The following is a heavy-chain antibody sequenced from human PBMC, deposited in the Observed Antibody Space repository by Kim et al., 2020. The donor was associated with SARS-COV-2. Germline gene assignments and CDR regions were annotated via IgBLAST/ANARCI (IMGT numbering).Heavy chain of an antibody. D-gene: IGHD6-19*01. CDR3: ARGRYSSGWYYRYNWFDP. CDR2: INHSGST. J-gene: IGHJ5*02. CDR1: GGSFSGYY. V-gene: IGHV4-34*01. Sequence: SETLSLTCAVYGGSFSGYYWSWIRQPPGKGLEWIGEINHSGSTNYNPSLKSRVTISVDTSKNQFSLKLSSVTAADTAVYYCARGRYSSGWYYRYNWFDPWGQGTLVTVSS.